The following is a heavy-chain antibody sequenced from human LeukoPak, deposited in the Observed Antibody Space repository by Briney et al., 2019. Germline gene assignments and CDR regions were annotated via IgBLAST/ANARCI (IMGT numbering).Heavy chain of an antibody. J-gene: IGHJ5*02. D-gene: IGHD3-10*01. CDR1: GGSISSYY. CDR2: IYYSGST. V-gene: IGHV4-59*12. CDR3: ARGRRGSLVRGMPYNWFDP. Sequence: SETLSLTCTVSGGSISSYYWSWIRQPPGKGLEWIGYIYYSGSTYYNPSLKSRVTISVDTSKNQFSLKLSSVTAADTAVYYCARGRRGSLVRGMPYNWFDPWGQGTLVTVSS.